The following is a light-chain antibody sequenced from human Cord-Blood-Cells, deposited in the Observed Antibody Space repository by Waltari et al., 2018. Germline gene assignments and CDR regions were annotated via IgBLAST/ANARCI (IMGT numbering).Light chain of an antibody. CDR2: DVS. CDR3: SSYTSSSTLYV. J-gene: IGLJ1*01. CDR1: SSDVGGYNS. V-gene: IGLV2-14*03. Sequence: QSALTQPASVSGSPGQSITISCTGTSSDVGGYNSVPWYQQHPGKAPKLIIYDVSNRPSGVSNRFSGSKSGNTASLTISGLQAEDEADYYCSSYTSSSTLYVFGTGTKVTVL.